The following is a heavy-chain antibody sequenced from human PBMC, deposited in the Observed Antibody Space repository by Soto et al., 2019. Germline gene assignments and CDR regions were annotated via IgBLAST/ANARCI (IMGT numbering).Heavy chain of an antibody. V-gene: IGHV1-45*02. Sequence: SVKVSCKASGYTFTFRYLHWVRQAPGQALEWMGWITPFKSDTNYAQKFQDRVTITRDRSVSTAYMELSNLRSDDTAMYYCARSPFAGSDAFDIWGQGTMDTVSS. CDR2: ITPFKSDT. J-gene: IGHJ3*02. CDR3: ARSPFAGSDAFDI. D-gene: IGHD1-1*01. CDR1: GYTFTFRY.